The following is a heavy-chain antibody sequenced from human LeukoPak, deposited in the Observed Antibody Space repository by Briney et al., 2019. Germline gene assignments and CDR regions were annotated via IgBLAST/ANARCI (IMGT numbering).Heavy chain of an antibody. Sequence: GGSLRLSCAASGFTFSSYGMHWVRQAPGKGLEWVAFIQYDGTNKYYADSVKGRFTISRDNSKNSLYLQMNSLRAEDTAVYYCAKDSVVGRPDIAMSGIDYWGQGTLVTVSS. CDR1: GFTFSSYG. J-gene: IGHJ4*02. V-gene: IGHV3-30*02. D-gene: IGHD6-19*01. CDR2: IQYDGTNK. CDR3: AKDSVVGRPDIAMSGIDY.